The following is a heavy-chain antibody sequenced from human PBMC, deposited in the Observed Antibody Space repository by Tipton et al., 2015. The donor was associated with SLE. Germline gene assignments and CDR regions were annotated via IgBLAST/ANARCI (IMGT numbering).Heavy chain of an antibody. V-gene: IGHV3-15*01. D-gene: IGHD1-1*01. CDR3: TTEPRDSWNFDAFDM. J-gene: IGHJ3*02. CDR2: IKSKTDGGTR. Sequence: SLRLSCAVSGLNFNNVWMSWVRQAPGGGLEWVGRIKSKTDGGTRHYTAPVKGRFTISRDDSKDMVYLQMNSLRTEDTAVYYCTTEPRDSWNFDAFDMWGQGTMVTVSS. CDR1: GLNFNNVW.